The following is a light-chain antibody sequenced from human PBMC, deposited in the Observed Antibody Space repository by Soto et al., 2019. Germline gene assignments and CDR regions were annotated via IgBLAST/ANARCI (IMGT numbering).Light chain of an antibody. V-gene: IGKV3-11*01. CDR3: QQRSNWRTT. Sequence: EIVLTQSPATLSLSPGERATLSCRASQSVSSYLAWYQQKPGQAPRLLIYDASNRATGIPARFSGSGSGTDFPLTISSLAPEDFAVYYCQQRSNWRTTFGQGTRLEIK. J-gene: IGKJ5*01. CDR1: QSVSSY. CDR2: DAS.